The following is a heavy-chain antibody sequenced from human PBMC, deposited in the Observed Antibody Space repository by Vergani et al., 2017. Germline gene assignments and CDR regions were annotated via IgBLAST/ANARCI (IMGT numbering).Heavy chain of an antibody. J-gene: IGHJ4*02. Sequence: EVQLVESGGGLVQPGRSLRLSCAASGFTFDDYAMHWVRQAPGKGLEWVGRVRSKTDGGTTDYVAPVKGRFTISRDDSKNTLYLQMDSLKTEDTAVYYCTTASHYDSSGFRGDWGQGTLVTVSS. CDR3: TTASHYDSSGFRGD. CDR1: GFTFDDYA. D-gene: IGHD3-22*01. CDR2: VRSKTDGGTT. V-gene: IGHV3-15*01.